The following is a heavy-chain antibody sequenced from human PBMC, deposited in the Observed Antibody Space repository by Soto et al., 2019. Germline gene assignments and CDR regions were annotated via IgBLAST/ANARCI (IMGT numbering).Heavy chain of an antibody. CDR1: GFSLSSIGMG. CDR3: ARLTRGVYDLDRLWEKFDY. J-gene: IGHJ4*02. V-gene: IGHV2-5*02. Sequence: QITVKESGLTLVKPTETLTLTCTFSGFSLSSIGMGVGWIRQPPGKALEWLTLIYWDDDKRYSPSLGSRLTITKDPSKNQVDLTMTNMDPVDTATYYCARLTRGVYDLDRLWEKFDYWGQGALVTVS. CDR2: IYWDDDK. D-gene: IGHD5-12*01.